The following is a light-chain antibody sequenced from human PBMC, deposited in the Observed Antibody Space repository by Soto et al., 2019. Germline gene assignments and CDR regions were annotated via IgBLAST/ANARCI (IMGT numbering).Light chain of an antibody. CDR3: QQYNSYSKT. J-gene: IGKJ1*01. CDR1: QGISSA. V-gene: IGKV1-5*01. Sequence: DIQMTQSPSTLSASVGDTVTITCRASQGISSALAWYQQTPGRAPKLLIYDASTLASGVPSRFSGSRSGTEFTLSISSLQPDDSASYYCQQYNSYSKTFGQGTKVDI. CDR2: DAS.